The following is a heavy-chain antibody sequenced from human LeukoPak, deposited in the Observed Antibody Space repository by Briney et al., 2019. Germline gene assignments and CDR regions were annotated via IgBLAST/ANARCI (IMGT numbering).Heavy chain of an antibody. Sequence: PGGSLRLSCAASGVTFSSYGMHWVRQAPGKGLEWVAFIRYDGSNKYYADSVKGRFTISRDNSKNTLYLQMNSLRAEDTAVYYCATDRLLWSRGVLDYWGQGTLVTVSS. CDR1: GVTFSSYG. D-gene: IGHD2-21*02. CDR2: IRYDGSNK. J-gene: IGHJ4*02. CDR3: ATDRLLWSRGVLDY. V-gene: IGHV3-30*02.